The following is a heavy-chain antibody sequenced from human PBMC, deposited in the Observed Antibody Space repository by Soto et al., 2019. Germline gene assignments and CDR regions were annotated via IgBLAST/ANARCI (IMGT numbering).Heavy chain of an antibody. V-gene: IGHV3-66*01. D-gene: IGHD2-15*01. CDR1: GFTVSSKY. Sequence: GGSLRLSCAASGFTVSSKYMTWVRQAPGKGLEWVSLIQSGGTTYYADSVKGRFTISRDTSENTLHLQMDSLRVEDTAVYYCANKLSCSGGSCHYEGYFQHWGQGTLVTVSS. CDR3: ANKLSCSGGSCHYEGYFQH. CDR2: IQSGGTT. J-gene: IGHJ1*01.